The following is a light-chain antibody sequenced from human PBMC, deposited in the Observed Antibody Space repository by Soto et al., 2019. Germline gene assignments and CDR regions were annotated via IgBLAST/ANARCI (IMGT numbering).Light chain of an antibody. J-gene: IGLJ3*02. Sequence: QSALTQPRSVSGSPGQSVTISCTGTSSDVGGYDYVSWYQQHPGKAPKLMIYDVTERPSGVPDRFSGSKSGNTASLTISGLQAADEADYFCCSYAGSYTVVFGGGTQLTVL. CDR2: DVT. CDR3: CSYAGSYTVV. CDR1: SSDVGGYDY. V-gene: IGLV2-11*01.